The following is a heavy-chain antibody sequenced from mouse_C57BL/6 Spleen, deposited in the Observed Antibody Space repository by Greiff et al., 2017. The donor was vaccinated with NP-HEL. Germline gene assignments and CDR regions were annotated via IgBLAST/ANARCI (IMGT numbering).Heavy chain of an antibody. CDR3: AREPYYGSSYDWYFDV. V-gene: IGHV1-55*01. D-gene: IGHD1-1*01. CDR1: GYTFTSYW. Sequence: QVQLQQPGAELVKPGASVKMSCKASGYTFTSYWITWVKQRPGQGLEWIGDIYPGSGSTNYNEKFKSKATLTVDTSSSTAYMQLSSLTSEDSAVYYCAREPYYGSSYDWYFDVWGTGTTVTVSS. J-gene: IGHJ1*03. CDR2: IYPGSGST.